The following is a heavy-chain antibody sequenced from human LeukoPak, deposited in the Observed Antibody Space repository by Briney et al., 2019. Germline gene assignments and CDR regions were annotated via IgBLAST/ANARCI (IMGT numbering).Heavy chain of an antibody. Sequence: SETLSLTCTVSDGSISIYYWNWIRQPPGKGLEWIGYIYNSGSSTIYNPSLQSPVTISVDMSKNQFSLRLSSVTAADTAVYFCVRDRELTYWGQGILVTVSS. V-gene: IGHV4-59*01. CDR3: VRDRELTY. CDR2: IYNSGSST. J-gene: IGHJ4*02. D-gene: IGHD3-10*01. CDR1: DGSISIYY.